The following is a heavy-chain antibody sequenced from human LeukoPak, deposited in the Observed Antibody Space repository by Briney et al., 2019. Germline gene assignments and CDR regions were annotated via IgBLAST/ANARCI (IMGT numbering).Heavy chain of an antibody. J-gene: IGHJ4*02. CDR3: AKRGSERVGGAPYY. Sequence: GGSLRLSCAVSGVTVSNNYMAWVRQAPGKGLEWVSVVWHDGRTDYADSVKGRFSISRDNSKNSLYLQMDSLRPEDTAVYYCAKRGSERVGGAPYYWGQGTLVAVSS. CDR2: VWHDGRT. D-gene: IGHD6-19*01. V-gene: IGHV3-53*01. CDR1: GVTVSNNY.